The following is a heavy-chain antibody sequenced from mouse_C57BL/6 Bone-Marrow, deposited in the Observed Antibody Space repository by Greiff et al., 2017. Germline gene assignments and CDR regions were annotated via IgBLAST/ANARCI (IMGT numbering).Heavy chain of an antibody. CDR2: INPNNGTT. D-gene: IGHD4-1*01. CDR3: AKRVLNWEFDD. V-gene: IGHV1-39*01. CDR1: GYSFTDYN. Sequence: VQLQQSGPELVKPGASVKISCKASGYSFTDYNMNWVKQSNGKSLEWIGVINPNNGTTSYNQKFKGKATLTVDQSSSTAYMQLNSLKSKVSAVYDCAKRVLNWEFDDWGQGTTLTVSS. J-gene: IGHJ2*01.